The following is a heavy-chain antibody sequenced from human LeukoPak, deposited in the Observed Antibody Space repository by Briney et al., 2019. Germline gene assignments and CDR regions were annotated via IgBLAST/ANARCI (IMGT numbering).Heavy chain of an antibody. Sequence: SQTLSLTCTVSGGSISSGSYYWSWIRQPAGKGLEWIGRIYTSGSTNYNPSLKSRVTISVDTSKNQFSLKLSSVTAADTAVYYCARDHEYCSGGSCYWTNHYYYYMDVWGKGTTVTVSS. D-gene: IGHD2-15*01. V-gene: IGHV4-61*02. CDR2: IYTSGST. CDR1: GGSISSGSYY. J-gene: IGHJ6*03. CDR3: ARDHEYCSGGSCYWTNHYYYYMDV.